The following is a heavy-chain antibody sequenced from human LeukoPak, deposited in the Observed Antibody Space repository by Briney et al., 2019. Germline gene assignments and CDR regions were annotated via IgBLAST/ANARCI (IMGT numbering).Heavy chain of an antibody. Sequence: ASVKVSCKASGGTFSSYAISWVRQAPGQGLEWMGGIIPIFGTANYAQKFQGRVTMTEDTSTDTAYMELSSLRSEDTAVYYCATSTAYGDLFDYWGQGTLVTVSS. CDR3: ATSTAYGDLFDY. J-gene: IGHJ4*02. CDR2: IIPIFGTA. D-gene: IGHD4-17*01. CDR1: GGTFSSYA. V-gene: IGHV1-69*06.